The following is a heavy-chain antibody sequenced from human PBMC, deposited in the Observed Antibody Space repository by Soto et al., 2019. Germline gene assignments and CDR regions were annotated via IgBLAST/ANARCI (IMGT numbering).Heavy chain of an antibody. J-gene: IGHJ3*02. D-gene: IGHD6-19*01. CDR3: ARPRIAVANDAFDI. CDR1: GFTFSDYY. CDR2: ISSSGSTI. Sequence: GGSLRLSCAASGFTFSDYYMSWIRQAPGKGLEWVSYISSSGSTIYYADSVKGRFTISRDNAKSSLYLQMNSLRAEDTAVYYCARPRIAVANDAFDIWGQGTMVTVSS. V-gene: IGHV3-11*01.